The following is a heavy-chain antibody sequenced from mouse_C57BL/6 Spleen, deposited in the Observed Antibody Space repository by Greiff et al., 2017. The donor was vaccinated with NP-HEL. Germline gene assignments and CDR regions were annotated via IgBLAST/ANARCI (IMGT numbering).Heavy chain of an antibody. CDR2: IDPSDSYT. J-gene: IGHJ4*01. V-gene: IGHV1-69*01. Sequence: QVQLKQPGAELVMPGASVKLSCKASGYTFTSYWMHWVKQRPGQGFEWIGEIDPSDSYTNYNQKFKGKSTLTVDKSSSTAYMQLSSLTSEDSAVYYCARGGDPRGAMDYWGQGTSVTVSS. CDR3: ARGGDPRGAMDY. D-gene: IGHD3-3*01. CDR1: GYTFTSYW.